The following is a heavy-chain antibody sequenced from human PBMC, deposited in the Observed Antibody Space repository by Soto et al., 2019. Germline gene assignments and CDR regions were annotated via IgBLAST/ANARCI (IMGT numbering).Heavy chain of an antibody. CDR2: ISYDGSNK. J-gene: IGHJ6*02. V-gene: IGHV3-30*18. D-gene: IGHD1-26*01. Sequence: QVQLVESGGGVFQPGRSLRLSCAASGFTFSSYGMHWVRQAPGKGLEWVAVISYDGSNKYYADSVKGRFTISRDNSKNTLYLQMNSLRAEDTAVYYCAKGSLSGSHDRHYYYYGMDVWGQGTTVTVSS. CDR3: AKGSLSGSHDRHYYYYGMDV. CDR1: GFTFSSYG.